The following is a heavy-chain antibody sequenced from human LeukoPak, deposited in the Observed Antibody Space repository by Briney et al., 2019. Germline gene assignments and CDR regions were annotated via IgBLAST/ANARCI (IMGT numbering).Heavy chain of an antibody. V-gene: IGHV3-7*01. Sequence: GGSLRLSCAASGFTFSSYWMSWVRQAPGKGLEWVANIKQDGSEKYYVDSVKGRFTISRDNAKNSLYLQMNSLRAEDTAVYYCARDRYCSSTSCPPVTWFDPWGQGTLVTVSS. CDR1: GFTFSSYW. CDR3: ARDRYCSSTSCPPVTWFDP. CDR2: IKQDGSEK. D-gene: IGHD2-2*01. J-gene: IGHJ5*02.